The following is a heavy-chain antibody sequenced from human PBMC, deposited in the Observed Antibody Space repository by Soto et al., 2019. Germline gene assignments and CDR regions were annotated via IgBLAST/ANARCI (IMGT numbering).Heavy chain of an antibody. CDR1: GDSVSRGDYF. V-gene: IGHV4-30-4*01. Sequence: SETLSLTCDVSGDSVSRGDYFWSCIRQPPGKGLEWIGNIFNRGSTYYTPSLESRVNILVDTSKSELSLSLRSVTAADTAVYYCVRSPSRFLDSFSPFDSWGEGILVTVS. D-gene: IGHD3-3*01. J-gene: IGHJ5*01. CDR3: VRSPSRFLDSFSPFDS. CDR2: IFNRGST.